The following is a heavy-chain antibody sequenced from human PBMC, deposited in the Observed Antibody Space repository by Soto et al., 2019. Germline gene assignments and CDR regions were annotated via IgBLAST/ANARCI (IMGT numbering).Heavy chain of an antibody. CDR3: AKDMKWGGMTTIHYFDS. Sequence: ASVKVSCKASGYTFTSYGISWVRQAPGQGLEWMGWISAYNGNTNYAQKLQGRVTMTTDTSTSTAYMELRSLRSDDTALYYCAKDMKWGGMTTIHYFDSWGQGTLVTVSS. CDR1: GYTFTSYG. V-gene: IGHV1-18*01. D-gene: IGHD4-17*01. CDR2: ISAYNGNT. J-gene: IGHJ4*02.